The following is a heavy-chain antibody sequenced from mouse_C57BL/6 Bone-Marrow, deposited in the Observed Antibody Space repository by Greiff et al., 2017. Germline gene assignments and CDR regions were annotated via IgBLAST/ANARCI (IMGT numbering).Heavy chain of an antibody. CDR2: IYPRSGNT. D-gene: IGHD1-1*01. CDR3: ARWGVVATLYYFDY. J-gene: IGHJ2*01. V-gene: IGHV1-81*01. CDR1: GYTFTSYG. Sequence: QVQLQQSGAELARPGASVKLSCKASGYTFTSYGISWVKQRTGQGLEWIGEIYPRSGNTYYNEKFKGKATLTAAKSSSTAYMELRSLTSEDSAVYFGARWGVVATLYYFDYWGQGTTLTVSS.